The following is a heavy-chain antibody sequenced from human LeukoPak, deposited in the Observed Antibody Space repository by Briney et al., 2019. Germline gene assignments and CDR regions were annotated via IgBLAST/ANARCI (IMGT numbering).Heavy chain of an antibody. D-gene: IGHD3-22*01. J-gene: IGHJ1*01. CDR1: GFTFRNYG. V-gene: IGHV3-33*06. CDR2: VWSEGNQN. Sequence: PGGSLRLSCAASGFTFRNYGMHWVRQAPGKGLEWVAVVWSEGNQNHYADSVKGRFTISRDISNNTLYLQMDSLRAEDTAVYYCAKDPDTSGHYTFFQDWGQGALVTVSS. CDR3: AKDPDTSGHYTFFQD.